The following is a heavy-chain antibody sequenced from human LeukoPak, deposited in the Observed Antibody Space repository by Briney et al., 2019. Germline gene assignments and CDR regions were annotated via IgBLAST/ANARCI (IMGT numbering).Heavy chain of an antibody. D-gene: IGHD6-19*01. J-gene: IGHJ4*01. Sequence: PGGSLRLSCAASGFTFSSCAMSWVRQAPGKRLEWVSAISGDGVNTYYAGSVKGRFTISRDNSKNTLYLEMNSLRADDTAVYYCAKGPLIAVAGTTWDYWGQGTLVTVSS. CDR3: AKGPLIAVAGTTWDY. CDR2: ISGDGVNT. V-gene: IGHV3-23*01. CDR1: GFTFSSCA.